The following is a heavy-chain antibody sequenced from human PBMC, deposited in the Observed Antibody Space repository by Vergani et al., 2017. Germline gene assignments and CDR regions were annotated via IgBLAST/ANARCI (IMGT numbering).Heavy chain of an antibody. CDR1: GASVSRGTYY. J-gene: IGHJ5*02. CDR3: ARLSGPPGWFDP. Sequence: QVQLQESGPGLLKPSQTLSLTCTVSGASVSRGTYYWTWIRQPAGKKLEWIVRMYTSGHTIYNPSLESRVTMSVDTSKNQFSLKLSSVTAADTAVYYCARLSGPPGWFDPWGQGTLVTVSS. V-gene: IGHV4-61*02. D-gene: IGHD3-10*01. CDR2: MYTSGHT.